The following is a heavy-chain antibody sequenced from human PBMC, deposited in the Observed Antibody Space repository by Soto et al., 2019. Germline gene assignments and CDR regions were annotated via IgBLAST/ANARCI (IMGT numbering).Heavy chain of an antibody. Sequence: QVQLVQSGAEVKMPGASVKLSCKASGYTFTSYSIHWLRQAPGHRLEWLGWINSGNGIANYSQRFQDRLTIVRDTSANTASMELASLRVEYTAVYYCARAFLMTHGFDPWGQGALVTVSS. J-gene: IGHJ5*02. CDR1: GYTFTSYS. CDR3: ARAFLMTHGFDP. D-gene: IGHD3-3*01. CDR2: INSGNGIA. V-gene: IGHV1-3*01.